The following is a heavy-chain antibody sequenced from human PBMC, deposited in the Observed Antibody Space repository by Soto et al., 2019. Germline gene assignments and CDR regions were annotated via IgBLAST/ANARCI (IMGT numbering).Heavy chain of an antibody. CDR1: GGTFSSYA. Sequence: QVQLVQSGAEVKKPGSSVKVSCKASGGTFSSYAISWVRQAPGQGLEWMGGIIPIFGTANYAQKFQGRVTITADESTSTGYMELSSLRSEDTAVYYCARVGGIAARLDYYYGMDVWGQGTTVTVSS. D-gene: IGHD6-6*01. J-gene: IGHJ6*02. CDR3: ARVGGIAARLDYYYGMDV. CDR2: IIPIFGTA. V-gene: IGHV1-69*01.